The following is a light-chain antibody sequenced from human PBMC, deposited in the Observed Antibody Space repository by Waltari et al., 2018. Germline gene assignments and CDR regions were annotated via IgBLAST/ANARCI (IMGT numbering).Light chain of an antibody. V-gene: IGLV2-14*03. CDR1: SSDVGASNY. CDR2: DVS. J-gene: IGLJ2*01. Sequence: QSALTQPASVSGSPGQSITISCPGSSSDVGASNYVSWYQHHPGKAPKVIIYDVSKRPSGVSNRFSASKSVNTASLTISGLQAEDEADYYCSSFITRSTHVVFGGGTKLTVL. CDR3: SSFITRSTHVV.